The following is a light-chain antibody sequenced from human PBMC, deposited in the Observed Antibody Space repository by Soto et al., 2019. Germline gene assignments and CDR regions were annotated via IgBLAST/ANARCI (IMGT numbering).Light chain of an antibody. CDR2: GAS. V-gene: IGKV3-15*01. CDR1: QSVSSN. CDR3: QQYGT. Sequence: EIVMTQSPATLSVSPGERATLSCRAGQSVSSNLAWYQQKPGQAPRLLIYGASTRATGIPARFSGSGSGTEFTLTISSQQSEDFAVYYSQQYGTFGQGTKVEIK. J-gene: IGKJ1*01.